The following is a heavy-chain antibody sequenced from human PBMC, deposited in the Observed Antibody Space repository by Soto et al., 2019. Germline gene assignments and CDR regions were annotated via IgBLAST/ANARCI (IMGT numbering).Heavy chain of an antibody. V-gene: IGHV3-30-3*01. J-gene: IGHJ6*02. CDR1: GFTFSNYA. Sequence: PGGSLRLSCAASGFTFSNYAMHWVRQAPGKGLEWVAVISYDGSNKYYADSVKGRFTISRDDSKNTLYLQMNSLRAEDTAVYYCARYKTLAGNYYYYGMDVWGQGTMVTVSS. D-gene: IGHD1-1*01. CDR2: ISYDGSNK. CDR3: ARYKTLAGNYYYYGMDV.